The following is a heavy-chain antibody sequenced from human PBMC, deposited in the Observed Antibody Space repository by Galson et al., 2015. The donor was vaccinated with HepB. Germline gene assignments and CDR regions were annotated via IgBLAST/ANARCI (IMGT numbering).Heavy chain of an antibody. CDR3: AREQGWAVAAAGTSWFDP. Sequence: SVKVSCKASGGTFSSYAISWVRQAPGQGLEWMGGIIPIFGTANYAQKFQGRVTITADESTSTAYMELSSLRSEDTAVYYCAREQGWAVAAAGTSWFDPWGQGTLVTVSS. CDR1: GGTFSSYA. V-gene: IGHV1-69*13. CDR2: IIPIFGTA. D-gene: IGHD6-13*01. J-gene: IGHJ5*02.